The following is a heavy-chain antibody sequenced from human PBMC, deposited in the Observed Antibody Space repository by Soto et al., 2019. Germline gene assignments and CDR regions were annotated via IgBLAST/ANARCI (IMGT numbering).Heavy chain of an antibody. D-gene: IGHD2-15*01. CDR1: GGSFSGYY. J-gene: IGHJ5*02. Sequence: XGILSLTCAVYGGSFSGYYWSWIRQPPGKGLEWIGEINHSGSTNYNPSLKSRVTISVDTSKNQFSLKLSSVTAADTAVYYCANLVVAATHYWFDPWGQGTLVTVSS. CDR3: ANLVVAATHYWFDP. CDR2: INHSGST. V-gene: IGHV4-34*01.